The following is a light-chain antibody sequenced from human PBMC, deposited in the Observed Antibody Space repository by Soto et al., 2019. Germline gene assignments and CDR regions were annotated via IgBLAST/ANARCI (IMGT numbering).Light chain of an antibody. CDR1: SSDVGSYDY. CDR2: NVN. V-gene: IGLV2-11*01. J-gene: IGLJ1*01. Sequence: QSVLIQPPSVSGSPGQSVTISCTGTSSDVGSYDYVSWYQQHPGTVPKPMIYNVNTRPSGVPDRFSGSKSGNTASLTISGLQAGDGADYYCTAYSGIRNWGLFGTGTKVNVL. CDR3: TAYSGIRNWGL.